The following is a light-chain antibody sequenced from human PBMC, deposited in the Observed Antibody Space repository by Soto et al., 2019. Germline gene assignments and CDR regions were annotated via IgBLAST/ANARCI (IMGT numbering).Light chain of an antibody. CDR3: QSYDSSLGGFYV. J-gene: IGLJ1*01. CDR2: GNN. V-gene: IGLV1-40*01. Sequence: QSVLTQPPSVSGAPGQRITVSCTWSNSNIGPGSVVHWYQHLPGTAPKLLISGNNIRPSGVPDRFSGSKSGTSASLAITGLQPEDEADYYCQSYDSSLGGFYVFGTGTKVTVL. CDR1: NSNIGPGSV.